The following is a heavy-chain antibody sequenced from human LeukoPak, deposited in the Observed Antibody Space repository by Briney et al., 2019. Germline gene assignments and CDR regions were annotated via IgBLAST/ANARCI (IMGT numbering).Heavy chain of an antibody. J-gene: IGHJ4*02. Sequence: GESLTLSCAVSGFTFSSYNMIWVRQAPGKGLEWVVYMCCNCRYIYYAYSKRGRFNISRDNAKNSLYLQMNSLKPEDTAVYYCARVAEAGAFDSGGQGTVVTVS. CDR1: GFTFSSYN. CDR3: ARVAEAGAFDS. D-gene: IGHD6-13*01. V-gene: IGHV3-21*06. CDR2: MCCNCRYI.